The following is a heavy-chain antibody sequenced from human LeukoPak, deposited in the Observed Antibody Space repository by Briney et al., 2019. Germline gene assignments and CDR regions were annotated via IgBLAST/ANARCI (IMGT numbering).Heavy chain of an antibody. D-gene: IGHD1-7*01. CDR1: GGTFSSYA. V-gene: IGHV1-69*05. Sequence: GASVKVSCKASGGTFSSYAISWVRQAPGQGLEWMGGIIPIFGTANYAQKFQGRVTITTDESTSTAYMELSSLRSEDTAVYYCARQSGTTDYYYYYMDVWGKGTTVTVSS. J-gene: IGHJ6*03. CDR3: ARQSGTTDYYYYYMDV. CDR2: IIPIFGTA.